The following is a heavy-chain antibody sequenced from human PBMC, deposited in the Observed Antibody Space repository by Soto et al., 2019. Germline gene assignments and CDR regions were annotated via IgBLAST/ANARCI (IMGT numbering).Heavy chain of an antibody. V-gene: IGHV3-23*01. Sequence: PGGSLRLSCAASGFTFSSYAMSWVRQAPGKGLEWVSAISGSGGSTYYADSVKGRFTISRDNSKNTLYLQMNSLRAEDTAVYYCAKRPSMRYGEFDYWGQATLVTVSS. D-gene: IGHD4-17*01. CDR1: GFTFSSYA. CDR2: ISGSGGST. J-gene: IGHJ4*02. CDR3: AKRPSMRYGEFDY.